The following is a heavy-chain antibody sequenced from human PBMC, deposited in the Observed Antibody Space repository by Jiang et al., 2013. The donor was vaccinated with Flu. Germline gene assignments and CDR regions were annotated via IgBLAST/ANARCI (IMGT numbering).Heavy chain of an antibody. CDR1: GYTFTNYD. CDR2: MNPNSGNT. V-gene: IGHV1-8*01. J-gene: IGHJ5*02. CDR3: ARVLNFWSGSLRLYFDP. Sequence: SGAEVKKPGASVKVSCKTSGYTFTNYDINWVRQATGQGLEWMGWMNPNSGNTGYAQKFQGRVTMTRDTSISTAYMELSRLRSDDTAVYYCARVLNFWSGSLRLYFDPWGQGTLVTVSS. D-gene: IGHD3-3*01.